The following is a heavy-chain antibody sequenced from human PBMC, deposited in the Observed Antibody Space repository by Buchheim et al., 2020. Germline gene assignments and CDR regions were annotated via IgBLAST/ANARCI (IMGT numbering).Heavy chain of an antibody. V-gene: IGHV4-34*01. CDR2: INHSGST. Sequence: QVQLQQWGAGLLKPSETLSLTCAVYGGSFSGYYWSWIRQPPGKGLEWIGEINHSGSTNYNPSLKSRVTISVDTSKNQFSLNLSSVTAADTAVYYCASPFTSSYDFDYWGQGTL. D-gene: IGHD3-16*01. CDR1: GGSFSGYY. J-gene: IGHJ4*02. CDR3: ASPFTSSYDFDY.